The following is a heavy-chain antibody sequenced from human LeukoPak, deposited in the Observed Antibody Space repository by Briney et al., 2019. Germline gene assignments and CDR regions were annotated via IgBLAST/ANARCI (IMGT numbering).Heavy chain of an antibody. D-gene: IGHD6-13*01. CDR3: ATVHGIAAALNY. CDR2: INPSGGST. J-gene: IGHJ4*02. Sequence: VASVTVSFTASGYTFTSYYMHWVRQAPGQGLEWMGIINPSGGSTSYAQKFQGRVTMTRDTSTSTVYMELSSLISEDTAVYYCATVHGIAAALNYGGEGTLVAVSS. V-gene: IGHV1-46*01. CDR1: GYTFTSYY.